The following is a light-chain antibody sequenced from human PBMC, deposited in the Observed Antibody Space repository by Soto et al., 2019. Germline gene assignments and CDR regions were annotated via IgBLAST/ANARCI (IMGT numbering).Light chain of an antibody. CDR3: LQDYDFPHT. V-gene: IGKV1-6*01. J-gene: IGKJ1*01. CDR2: AAS. CDR1: QGIRSD. Sequence: AIPMTQSPSSLSASVGDRVTITCRASQGIRSDLGWYQQKPGKAPKLLIYAASTLQSGVPSRFSGSGSGTDFTLTISSLQPEDFATYYCLQDYDFPHTFGQGTKVEIK.